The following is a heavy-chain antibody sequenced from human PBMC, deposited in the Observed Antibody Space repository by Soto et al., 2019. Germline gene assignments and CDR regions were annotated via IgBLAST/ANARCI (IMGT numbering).Heavy chain of an antibody. CDR2: ISPYNGNT. D-gene: IGHD3-10*01. CDR1: GYTFVDYG. CDR3: ARVHTPAHGDSNKNNFLDP. V-gene: IGHV1-18*04. Sequence: QVQLVQSGVEVKKPGASVKVSCKASGYTFVDYGFSWVRQAPGQGLEWMGWISPYNGNTHYVETFQGRVTMTTDTSTSTAFMELRTLTSDDTAVYYCARVHTPAHGDSNKNNFLDPWGQGTLVTVSS. J-gene: IGHJ5*02.